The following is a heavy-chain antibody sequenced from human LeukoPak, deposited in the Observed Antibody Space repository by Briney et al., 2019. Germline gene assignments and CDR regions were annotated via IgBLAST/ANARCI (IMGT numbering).Heavy chain of an antibody. D-gene: IGHD6-19*01. CDR1: GFTFSSYE. Sequence: GGSLRLSCAASGFTFSSYEMNWVRQAPGKGLEWVSYISSSGSTIYYADSVKGRFTISRDNSKNTLYLQMNSLRAEDTAVYYCAKARSSGWKNYFDYWGQGTLVTVSS. CDR2: ISSSGSTI. V-gene: IGHV3-48*03. J-gene: IGHJ4*02. CDR3: AKARSSGWKNYFDY.